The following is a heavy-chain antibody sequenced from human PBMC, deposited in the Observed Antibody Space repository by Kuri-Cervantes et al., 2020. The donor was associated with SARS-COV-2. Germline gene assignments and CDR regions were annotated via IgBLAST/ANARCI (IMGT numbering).Heavy chain of an antibody. V-gene: IGHV1-2*02. CDR2: INPNSGGT. J-gene: IGHJ4*02. D-gene: IGHD3-10*01. CDR1: GYTFTGYY. Sequence: ASVKVSCKASGYTFTGYYVHWVRQAPGQGLEWMGWINPNSGGTNYAQKFQGRVTMTRDTSISTAYMELSRLRSDDTAVYYCARDDYGSGSYYPVYWGQGTLVTVSS. CDR3: ARDDYGSGSYYPVY.